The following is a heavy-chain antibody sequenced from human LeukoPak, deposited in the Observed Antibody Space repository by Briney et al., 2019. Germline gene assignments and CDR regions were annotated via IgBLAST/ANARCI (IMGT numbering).Heavy chain of an antibody. Sequence: SETLSLTCTVSGGSISSYYWSWIRQPPGKGLEWIGYIYYSGSTNYNPSLKSRVTISVDTSKNQFSLKLSSVTAAATAVYSCASTSITGTTFARKYYGMEVWGQATTVTVSS. CDR1: GGSISSYY. CDR2: IYYSGST. J-gene: IGHJ6*02. V-gene: IGHV4-59*08. D-gene: IGHD1-7*01. CDR3: ASTSITGTTFARKYYGMEV.